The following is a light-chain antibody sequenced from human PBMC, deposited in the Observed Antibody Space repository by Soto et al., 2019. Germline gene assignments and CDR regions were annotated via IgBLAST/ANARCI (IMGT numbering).Light chain of an antibody. J-gene: IGKJ2*01. CDR1: QSVRTN. CDR3: QQYNNWPLYT. CDR2: GAS. Sequence: EIVMTQSPGTLSVSPGERATLSCRASQSVRTNLAWYQQKPGQAPRLLISGASTRATGIPARFSGGGSGTEFTLTIVNLQSEDFAVYYCQQYNNWPLYTFGQGTKLEFK. V-gene: IGKV3-15*01.